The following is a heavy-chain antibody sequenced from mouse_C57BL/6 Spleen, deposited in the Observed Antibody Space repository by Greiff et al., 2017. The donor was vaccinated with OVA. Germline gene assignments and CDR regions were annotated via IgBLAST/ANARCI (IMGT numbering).Heavy chain of an antibody. CDR3: ARSAWYSNPYALGY. V-gene: IGHV1-39*01. J-gene: IGHJ4*01. CDR1: GYSFTDYN. CDR2: INPYYGTT. Sequence: VQLQQSGPELVKPGASVKISCTASGYSFTDYNMNWVKQSNGKSLEWFGVINPYYGTTSYKQTFKGKATLTVDQSSRTVYMQINMLTSEDSAVYYGARSAWYSNPYALGYWGQGTSVTVAS. D-gene: IGHD2-5*01.